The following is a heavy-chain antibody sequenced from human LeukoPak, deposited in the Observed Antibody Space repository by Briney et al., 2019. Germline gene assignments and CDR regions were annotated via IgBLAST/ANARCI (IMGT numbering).Heavy chain of an antibody. D-gene: IGHD1-14*01. J-gene: IGHJ4*02. Sequence: EWRGWISAYNGNTNYAQKLQGRVTMTTDTSTSTAYMELRSLRSDDTAVYYCARDQVLHPNHFDYWGQGTLVTVSS. CDR2: ISAYNGNT. V-gene: IGHV1-18*01. CDR3: ARDQVLHPNHFDY.